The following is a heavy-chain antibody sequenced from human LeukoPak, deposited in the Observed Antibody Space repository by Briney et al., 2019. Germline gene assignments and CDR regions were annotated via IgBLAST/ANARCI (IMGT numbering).Heavy chain of an antibody. J-gene: IGHJ3*02. CDR1: GFTVSSNY. CDR3: ASPLSGSDAFDI. CDR2: IYSGGST. Sequence: GGSLRLSCAASGFTVSSNYMSWVRQAPGKGLEWVSVIYSGGSTYYADPVKGRFTISRDNSKNTLYLQMNSLRAEDTAVYYCASPLSGSDAFDIWGQGTMVTVSS. D-gene: IGHD6-19*01. V-gene: IGHV3-53*01.